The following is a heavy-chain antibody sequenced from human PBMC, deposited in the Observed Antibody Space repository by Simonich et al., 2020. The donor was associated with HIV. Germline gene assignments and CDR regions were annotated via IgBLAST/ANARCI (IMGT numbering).Heavy chain of an antibody. Sequence: QVQLQESGPGLVKPSETLSLTCAVSGYSISSGYYCDWIRQPPGKGLEWVGSIYHIGTTYYNPSLKSRVTISIDTSKNQFSLKLSSVTAADTAVYYCARGGGDGYNYWGQGILVTVSS. J-gene: IGHJ4*02. CDR1: GYSISSGYY. CDR2: IYHIGTT. V-gene: IGHV4-38-2*01. CDR3: ARGGGDGYNY. D-gene: IGHD3-16*01.